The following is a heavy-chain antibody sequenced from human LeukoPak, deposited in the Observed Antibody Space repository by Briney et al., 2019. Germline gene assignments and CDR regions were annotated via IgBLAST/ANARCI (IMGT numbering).Heavy chain of an antibody. CDR2: IYPGDSDT. J-gene: IGHJ5*02. Sequence: PGESLKISCKVSGYSFTSYWIGWVRQLSGKGLEWMGIIYPGDSDTRYSPSFQGQVTISADKSISTTYLQWSSLKASDTAMYYCARVAYSSSSRFDPWGQGTLVTVSS. D-gene: IGHD6-13*01. CDR1: GYSFTSYW. V-gene: IGHV5-51*03. CDR3: ARVAYSSSSRFDP.